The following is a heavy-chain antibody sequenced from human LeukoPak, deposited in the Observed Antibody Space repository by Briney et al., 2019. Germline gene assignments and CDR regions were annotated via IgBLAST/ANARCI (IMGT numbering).Heavy chain of an antibody. J-gene: IGHJ4*02. Sequence: SGTLSLTCAVYGGSISSSDWWSWVRQPPGRGLEWIGYIYRSEDTSYNPSLKSRVTMSVDKSKNQFSLKLSSVTAADTAVYYCARDPHCSSSDCPYDYWGQGTLVIVSS. D-gene: IGHD2-2*01. CDR2: IYRSEDT. CDR1: GGSISSSDW. CDR3: ARDPHCSSSDCPYDY. V-gene: IGHV4-4*02.